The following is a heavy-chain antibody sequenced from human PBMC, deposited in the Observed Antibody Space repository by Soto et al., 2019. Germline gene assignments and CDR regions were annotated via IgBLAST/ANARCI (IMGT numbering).Heavy chain of an antibody. CDR2: IIPIFGTA. CDR3: ARSKVPMIVVVNLDY. D-gene: IGHD3-22*01. CDR1: GYIFSSYA. Sequence: SVKVSCKASGYIFSSYAISWVRQAPGQGLEWMGGIIPIFGTANYAQKFQGRVTITADESTSTAYMELSSLRSEDTAVYYCARSKVPMIVVVNLDYWGQGTQVTVSS. V-gene: IGHV1-69*13. J-gene: IGHJ4*02.